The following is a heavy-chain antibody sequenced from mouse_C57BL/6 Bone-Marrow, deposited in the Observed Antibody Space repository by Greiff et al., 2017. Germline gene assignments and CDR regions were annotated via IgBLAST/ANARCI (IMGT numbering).Heavy chain of an antibody. J-gene: IGHJ2*01. CDR3: ARRKLTGTYFDY. D-gene: IGHD4-1*01. Sequence: EVQLVESGGGLVKPGGSLKLSCAASGFTFSDYGMHWVRQAPEKGLEWVAYISSGSSTIYYADTVKGRFTISRDNAKNTLFLQMTSLRSEDTAMYYCARRKLTGTYFDYWGQGTTLTVSS. CDR1: GFTFSDYG. V-gene: IGHV5-17*01. CDR2: ISSGSSTI.